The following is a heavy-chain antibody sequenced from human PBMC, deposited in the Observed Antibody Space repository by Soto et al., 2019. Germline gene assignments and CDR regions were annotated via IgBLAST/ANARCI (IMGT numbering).Heavy chain of an antibody. CDR3: ARELYSCGGDCPYYMDY. J-gene: IGHJ4*02. V-gene: IGHV1-46*01. CDR2: ISLYHHST. Sequence: ASVKVSCKTSGYPFTDYFIHWVRQAPGQGLEWMGIISLYHHSTSYAQKFQGRLTVTADTSTTTVYMDLSSLTSEDSAVYWCARELYSCGGDCPYYMDYWGQGTLVTVSS. D-gene: IGHD2-21*02. CDR1: GYPFTDYF.